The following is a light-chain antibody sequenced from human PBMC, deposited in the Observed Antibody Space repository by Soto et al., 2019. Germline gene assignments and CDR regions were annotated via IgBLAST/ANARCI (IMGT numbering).Light chain of an antibody. CDR3: QQYGTSLPLYT. Sequence: EIVLTQSPGTLSLSPGERATLSCRASQSVDSTYLAWYQQKPGQAPRLLIYATSSRAAGVPDRFSGSGSGTDFTLTISRLEPEDFAVYYCQQYGTSLPLYTFGQGTKLDIK. CDR1: QSVDSTY. V-gene: IGKV3-20*01. J-gene: IGKJ2*01. CDR2: ATS.